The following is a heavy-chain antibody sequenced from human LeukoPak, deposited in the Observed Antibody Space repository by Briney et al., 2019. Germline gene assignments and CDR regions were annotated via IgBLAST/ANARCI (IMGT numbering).Heavy chain of an antibody. CDR1: GFTFSSYG. V-gene: IGHV3-30*03. CDR3: ARLSCDEGDCAYDAFDI. D-gene: IGHD2-21*02. J-gene: IGHJ3*02. Sequence: GGSLRLSCAASGFTFSSYGMHWVRQAPGKGLEWVAVISYDGSNKYYADSVKGRFTISRDNSKNTLYLQMNSLRAEDTAVYYCARLSCDEGDCAYDAFDIWGQGTMVTVSS. CDR2: ISYDGSNK.